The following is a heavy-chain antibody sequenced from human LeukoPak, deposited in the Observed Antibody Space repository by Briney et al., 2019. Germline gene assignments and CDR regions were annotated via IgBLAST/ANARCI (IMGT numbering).Heavy chain of an antibody. CDR1: GFTFTSFW. Sequence: GGSLRLSCAASGFTFTSFWMNWVRQAPGTGLQWLTNINEDGSEEYYVDSVEGRFTISRDNAKNSVNLQMNSLRVDDTAVYYCARVGWHDGSDYWGPGTLVTVSS. J-gene: IGHJ4*02. CDR3: ARVGWHDGSDY. V-gene: IGHV3-7*05. CDR2: INEDGSEE. D-gene: IGHD3-10*01.